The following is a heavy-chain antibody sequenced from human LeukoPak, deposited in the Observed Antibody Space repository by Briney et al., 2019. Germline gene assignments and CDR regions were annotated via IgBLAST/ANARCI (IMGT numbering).Heavy chain of an antibody. CDR2: ISYGGHT. V-gene: IGHV4-39*01. CDR3: ARRRASAGEWAFDI. Sequence: SETLSLTCTVSGGSISSGSYYWGWLRQPPGKGLEWIGSISYGGHTYYSPSLKSRVTISVDTSKNRFSLKVSSVIAADTAVYYCARRRASAGEWAFDIWGQGTMVTVSS. CDR1: GGSISSGSYY. D-gene: IGHD1-26*01. J-gene: IGHJ3*02.